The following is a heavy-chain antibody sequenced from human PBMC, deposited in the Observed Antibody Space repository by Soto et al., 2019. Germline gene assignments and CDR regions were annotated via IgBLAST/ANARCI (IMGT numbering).Heavy chain of an antibody. D-gene: IGHD3-22*01. CDR1: GGSISSYY. V-gene: IGHV4-59*01. CDR3: SGNRDDSCGPLFDY. J-gene: IGHJ4*02. CDR2: IYYSGST. Sequence: SETLSLTCTVSGGSISSYYWSWIRQPPGKGLEWIGYIYYSGSTNYNPSLKSRVTISVDTSKNQFSLKLSSATAADTAVYYCSGNRDDSCGPLFDYWGQGTLVTVSS.